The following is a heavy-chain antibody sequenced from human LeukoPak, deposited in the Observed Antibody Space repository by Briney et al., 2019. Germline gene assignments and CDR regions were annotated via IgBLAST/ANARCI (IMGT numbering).Heavy chain of an antibody. CDR3: ATSRFSGGLGRFDP. V-gene: IGHV4-61*02. Sequence: SETLSLTCTVPGDSISSGTYYYNWIRQSAGKGLEWIGRIYTSGNTNYNPSLKSRVIISVDTFENQISLKLSSVTAADTAVYYCATSRFSGGLGRFDPWGQGTLVTVSS. CDR2: IYTSGNT. CDR1: GDSISSGTYY. J-gene: IGHJ5*02. D-gene: IGHD3-10*01.